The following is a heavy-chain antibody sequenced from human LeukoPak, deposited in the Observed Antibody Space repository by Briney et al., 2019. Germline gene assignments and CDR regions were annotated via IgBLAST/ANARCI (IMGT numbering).Heavy chain of an antibody. Sequence: GESLKISCKGSGYSFTSYWIGWVRQMPGKGLEWMGIIYPGDSDTRYSPSFQSQVTISADKSISTSYLQWSCLKAADTAMYYCARLPVVDFWSGVDYWGQGTLVTVSS. J-gene: IGHJ4*02. CDR3: ARLPVVDFWSGVDY. CDR1: GYSFTSYW. D-gene: IGHD3-3*01. V-gene: IGHV5-51*01. CDR2: IYPGDSDT.